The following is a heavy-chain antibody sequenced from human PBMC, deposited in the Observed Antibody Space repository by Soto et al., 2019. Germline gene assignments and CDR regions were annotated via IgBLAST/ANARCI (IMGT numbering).Heavy chain of an antibody. CDR2: TYYSEST. J-gene: IGHJ6*02. V-gene: IGHV4-39*01. CDR1: GGSISSSSYC. D-gene: IGHD2-2*01. CDR3: ARQDCSSTSCYLYYYYGMDV. Sequence: SETLSLTCTVSGGSISSSSYCWGWIRQPPGKGREGVGSTYYSESTYYTPSPKSRVTISVNTSKNQFSLKLSSVTAADTAVYYCARQDCSSTSCYLYYYYGMDVWGQGTTVTVSS.